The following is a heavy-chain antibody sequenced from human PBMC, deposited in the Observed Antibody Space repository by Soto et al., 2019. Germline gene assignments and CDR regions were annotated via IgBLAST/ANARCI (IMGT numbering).Heavy chain of an antibody. J-gene: IGHJ4*02. D-gene: IGHD2-8*02. CDR2: IYSSWSI. V-gene: IGHV4-39*01. Sequence: RSLTCTVSGGPISVFNHYLDWIRQPPGKGLEWLRTIYSSWSIIYYPPLLSLFTVSVDATKSQLSLQVNSVNAAATAVYFCESRAKDGTGHHYFDYWGQGARVTVSS. CDR3: ESRAKDGTGHHYFDY. CDR1: GGPISVFNHY.